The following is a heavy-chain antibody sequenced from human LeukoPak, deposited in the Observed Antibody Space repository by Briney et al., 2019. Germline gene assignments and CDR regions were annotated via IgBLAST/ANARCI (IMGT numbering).Heavy chain of an antibody. J-gene: IGHJ3*02. CDR3: ARATTVTGTNAFDI. V-gene: IGHV3-11*04. Sequence: GGSLRLSCAASGFTFSDYYMSWIRQAPGKGLEWVSYISSSGSTRYYADSVKGRFTISRDNAKNSLYLQMNSLRAEDTAVYYCARATTVTGTNAFDIWGQGTMVTVSS. CDR2: ISSSGSTR. D-gene: IGHD4-17*01. CDR1: GFTFSDYY.